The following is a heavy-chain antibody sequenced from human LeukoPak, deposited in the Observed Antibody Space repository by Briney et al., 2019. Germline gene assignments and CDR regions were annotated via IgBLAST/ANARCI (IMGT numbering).Heavy chain of an antibody. Sequence: GGSLRLSCAASGFTFNKAWMSWVRQAPGKGLEWVGRIKSKTDDGTTDYAAPVKGRFTISRDDLKETQYLQMNSLKTEDTAVYYCTTGYSNYLRYYYYFYMDVWGKGTTVTVSS. CDR2: IKSKTDDGTT. CDR3: TTGYSNYLRYYYYFYMDV. D-gene: IGHD4-11*01. J-gene: IGHJ6*03. V-gene: IGHV3-15*01. CDR1: GFTFNKAW.